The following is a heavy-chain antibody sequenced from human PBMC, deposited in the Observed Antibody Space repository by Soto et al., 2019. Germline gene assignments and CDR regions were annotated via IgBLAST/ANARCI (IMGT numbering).Heavy chain of an antibody. CDR2: INHSGST. D-gene: IGHD3-10*01. V-gene: IGHV4-34*01. CDR3: ARSTMVRGNNWFDP. Sequence: QVQLQQWGAGLLKPSETLSLTCAVYGGSFSGYYWSWIRQPPGQGLEWIGEINHSGSTNYNPSLKSRVTISVDTSKNQFSLKLSSVTAADTAVYYCARSTMVRGNNWFDPWGQGTLVTVSS. CDR1: GGSFSGYY. J-gene: IGHJ5*02.